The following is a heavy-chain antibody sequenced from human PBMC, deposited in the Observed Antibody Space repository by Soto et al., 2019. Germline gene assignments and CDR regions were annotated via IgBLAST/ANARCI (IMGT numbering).Heavy chain of an antibody. CDR2: SYCSGST. Sequence: MGLECIGYSYCSGSTNYNPSLKSRVTISVDTSKNQFSLKLSSVTAADTVVYFFVQAEDDIRDTVTVSAFLLNRSSDL. CDR3: VQAEDDIRDTVTVSAFLLNRSSDL. D-gene: IGHD3-16*02. J-gene: IGHJ2*01. V-gene: IGHV4-59*01.